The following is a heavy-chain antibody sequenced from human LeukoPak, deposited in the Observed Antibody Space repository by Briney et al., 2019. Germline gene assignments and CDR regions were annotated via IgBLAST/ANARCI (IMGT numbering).Heavy chain of an antibody. CDR1: GYTFTSYG. J-gene: IGHJ4*02. CDR2: ISAYNGNT. V-gene: IGHV1-18*01. CDR3: ARGDYDFWSGYYTRFDY. D-gene: IGHD3-3*01. Sequence: GASVKVSCKASGYTFTSYGISWVRQAPGQGLEWMGWISAYNGNTNYAQKLQGRVTMTTDTSTSTAYMELRSLRSDDTAVYYCARGDYDFWSGYYTRFDYWGQGTLVTVSS.